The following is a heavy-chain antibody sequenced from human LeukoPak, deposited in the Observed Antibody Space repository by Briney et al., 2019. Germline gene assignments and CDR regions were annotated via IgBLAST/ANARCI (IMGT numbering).Heavy chain of an antibody. Sequence: SETLSLTCTVSGGSISSGSYYWSWIRQPAGKGLEWIGRIYTSGSTNYNPSLKSRVTISVDTSKNQFSLKLSSVTAADTAVYYCARGDLNCSSTSCYSPLDYWGQGTLVTVSS. J-gene: IGHJ4*02. D-gene: IGHD2-2*01. V-gene: IGHV4-61*02. CDR2: IYTSGST. CDR3: ARGDLNCSSTSCYSPLDY. CDR1: GGSISSGSYY.